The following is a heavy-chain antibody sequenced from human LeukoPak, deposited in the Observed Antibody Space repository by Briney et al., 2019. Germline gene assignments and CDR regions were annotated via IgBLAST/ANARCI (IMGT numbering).Heavy chain of an antibody. CDR1: GFTFSSYW. CDR2: IKPEGSEK. CDR3: ARERMYSGSGSTYPYYDY. Sequence: PGGSLRLSCAASGFTFSSYWMSWVRQSPGKGLEWVANIKPEGSEKYFMYSVKGRFTISRDNAKNALYLEMNSLRAEDTAEYFCARERMYSGSGSTYPYYDYWGQGTLVTVSS. J-gene: IGHJ4*02. D-gene: IGHD3-10*01. V-gene: IGHV3-7*01.